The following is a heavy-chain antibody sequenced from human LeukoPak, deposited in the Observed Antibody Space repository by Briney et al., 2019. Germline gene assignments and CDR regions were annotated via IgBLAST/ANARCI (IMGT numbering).Heavy chain of an antibody. CDR2: ISGSGGRT. CDR3: ARDCRPGDTAMDV. J-gene: IGHJ6*02. V-gene: IGHV3-23*01. CDR1: GFTLSCYA. Sequence: GGSLRLSCAASGFTLSCYAMTWVRQAPGKGLEWVSVISGSGGRTYCADSVKGRFTISRDNAKNSLYLQMNSLRAEDTAVYYCARDCRPGDTAMDVWGQGTTVTVSS. D-gene: IGHD5-18*01.